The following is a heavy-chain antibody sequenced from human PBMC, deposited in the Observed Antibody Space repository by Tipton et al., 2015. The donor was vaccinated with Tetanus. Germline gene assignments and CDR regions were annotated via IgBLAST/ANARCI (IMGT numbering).Heavy chain of an antibody. Sequence: LRLSCTVSGGSISSGGYYWSWIRQHPGKGLEWIGDIYSSGSTYYNPSLKSRVTISVDTSKNQFSLRLNSVTAADTAVYYCARDRARGARGWNYFDCWGQGTLVTVSS. CDR1: GGSISSGGYY. CDR3: ARDRARGARGWNYFDC. D-gene: IGHD1-26*01. J-gene: IGHJ4*02. V-gene: IGHV4-31*03. CDR2: IYSSGST.